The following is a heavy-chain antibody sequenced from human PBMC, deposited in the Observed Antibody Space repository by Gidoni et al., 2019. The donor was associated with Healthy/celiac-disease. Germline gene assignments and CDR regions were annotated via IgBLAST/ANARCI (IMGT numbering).Heavy chain of an antibody. D-gene: IGHD6-13*01. CDR3: ARCRIAAAGSAVYYYYYMDV. CDR1: GFTFRSNY. V-gene: IGHV3-66*01. Sequence: EVQLVESGGGLVQPGGSLSLSCAASGFTFRSNYMSWVRQAPGKGLEWVSVIYSGGSTYDADSVKGRFTNSRDNSKNTLYLQMNSLRAEDTAVYYCARCRIAAAGSAVYYYYYMDVWGKGTTVTVSS. CDR2: IYSGGST. J-gene: IGHJ6*03.